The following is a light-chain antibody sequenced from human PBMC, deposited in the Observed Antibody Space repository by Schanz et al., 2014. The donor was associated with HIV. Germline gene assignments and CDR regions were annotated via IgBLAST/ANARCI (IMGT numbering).Light chain of an antibody. Sequence: DIPMTQSPSSLSASVGNRVTITCRASQGIRNDLGWYQQKPGKAPKRLIYGASSLQSGVPSRFIGSGSGTEFTLTITSLQPDDFATYYCQQSNTFPYTFGQGTKLEIK. CDR1: QGIRND. V-gene: IGKV1-17*01. CDR3: QQSNTFPYT. CDR2: GAS. J-gene: IGKJ2*01.